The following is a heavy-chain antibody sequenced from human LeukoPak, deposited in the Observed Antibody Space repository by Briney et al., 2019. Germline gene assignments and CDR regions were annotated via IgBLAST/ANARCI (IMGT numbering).Heavy chain of an antibody. CDR2: ISGSASST. CDR3: AELGITMIGGV. CDR1: GFTFSNYA. Sequence: AGGSLRLCCAASGFTFSNYAMSWVRQAPGKGLEWVSAISGSASSTYHADSVKGRFTISRDDAKNSLYLQMNSLRAEDTAVYYCAELGITMIGGVWGKGTTVTISS. D-gene: IGHD3-10*02. J-gene: IGHJ6*04. V-gene: IGHV3-23*01.